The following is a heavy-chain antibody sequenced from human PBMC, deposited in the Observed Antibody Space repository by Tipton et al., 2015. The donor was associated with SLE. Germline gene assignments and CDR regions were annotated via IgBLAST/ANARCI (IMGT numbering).Heavy chain of an antibody. D-gene: IGHD3-3*01. J-gene: IGHJ4*02. CDR2: ISYTGST. V-gene: IGHV4-39*07. Sequence: TLSLTCSVSGGSISSIYYYWAWIRQPPGKGLEWIGSISYTGSTYYNPSLKSRVTISADTSETQFFLKLRSGTAADTALYFCARGFYYHFWSSLYNEKGPKTFSFAYWGQGTLVTVSS. CDR1: GGSISSIYYY. CDR3: ARGFYYHFWSSLYNEKGPKTFSFAY.